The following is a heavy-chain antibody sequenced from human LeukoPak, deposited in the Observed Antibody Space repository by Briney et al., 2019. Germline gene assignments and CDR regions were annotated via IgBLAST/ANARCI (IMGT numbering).Heavy chain of an antibody. D-gene: IGHD3-22*01. CDR2: ISAYNGNT. V-gene: IGHV1-18*01. Sequence: ASVKVSCKASGYTFTSYGISWVRQAPGQGLEWMGWISAYNGNTNYAQKLQGRVTMTTDTSTSTAYMELRSLRSDDTAVYYCARVLGSSRDSSGYYDFDYWGQGTLVTVSS. CDR1: GYTFTSYG. CDR3: ARVLGSSRDSSGYYDFDY. J-gene: IGHJ4*02.